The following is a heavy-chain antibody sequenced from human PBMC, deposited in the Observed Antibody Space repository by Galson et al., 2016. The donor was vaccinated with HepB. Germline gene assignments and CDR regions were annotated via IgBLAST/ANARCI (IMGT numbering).Heavy chain of an antibody. V-gene: IGHV3-23*01. Sequence: SLRLSCAASGFTFNNYDMTWVRQAPGKGLEWVSSMSGSGVWAYYADSVKGRFIVSRDNSKNTLYLQMNRLRADDTAVYYCAKGHYYFDYWGRGSLVTVSS. CDR2: MSGSGVWA. CDR3: AKGHYYFDY. CDR1: GFTFNNYD. J-gene: IGHJ4*02.